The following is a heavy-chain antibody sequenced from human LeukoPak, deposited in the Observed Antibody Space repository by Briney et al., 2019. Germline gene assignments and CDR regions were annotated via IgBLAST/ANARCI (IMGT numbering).Heavy chain of an antibody. CDR2: ISAYNGNT. CDR1: GYTFTSYG. J-gene: IGHJ4*02. Sequence: GASVKVSCKASGYTFTSYGISWVRQATGQGLEWMGWISAYNGNTNYAQKFQGRVTMTTDTSTSTAYMELRSLRSDDTAVYYCARAENYYDSSGYPDYWGQGTLVTVSS. D-gene: IGHD3-22*01. V-gene: IGHV1-18*01. CDR3: ARAENYYDSSGYPDY.